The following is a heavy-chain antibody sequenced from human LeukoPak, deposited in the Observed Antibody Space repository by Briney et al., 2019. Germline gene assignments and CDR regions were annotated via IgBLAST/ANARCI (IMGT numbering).Heavy chain of an antibody. CDR1: GFTFSSYS. V-gene: IGHV3-21*01. CDR3: ARLNEGYSSSPFDP. J-gene: IGHJ5*02. Sequence: GGSLRLSCAASGFTFSSYSMNWVRQAPGKGLEWVSSISSSSYIYYADSVKGRFTISRDNAKNSLYLQMNSLRAEDTAVYYCARLNEGYSSSPFDPWGQGTLVTVSS. D-gene: IGHD6-13*01. CDR2: ISSSSYI.